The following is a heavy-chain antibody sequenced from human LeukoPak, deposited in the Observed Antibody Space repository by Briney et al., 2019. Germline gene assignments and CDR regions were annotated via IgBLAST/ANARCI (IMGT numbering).Heavy chain of an antibody. CDR1: GYTLTELS. CDR2: FDPEDGET. CDR3: ATPPYYYDSSGYPGYFDY. J-gene: IGHJ4*02. D-gene: IGHD3-22*01. V-gene: IGHV1-24*01. Sequence: GSVTVSCKVSGYTLTELSMHWVRQAPGKGLEWMGGFDPEDGETIYAQKFQGRVIMTEDTSTDTAYMELSSLRSEDTAVYYCATPPYYYDSSGYPGYFDYWGQGTLVTVSS.